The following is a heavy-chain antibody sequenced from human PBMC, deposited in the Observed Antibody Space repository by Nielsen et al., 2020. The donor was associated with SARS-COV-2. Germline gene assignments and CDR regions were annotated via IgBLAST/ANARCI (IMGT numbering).Heavy chain of an antibody. V-gene: IGHV1-3*01. J-gene: IGHJ6*03. Sequence: ASVKVSCKASGYTFTSYAMHWVRQAHGQRLEWMGWINAGNGNTKYSQKFQGRVTITRDTSASTAYMELSSLRSEDTAVYYCARDLVVGATTWYYMDVWGKGTTVTVSS. D-gene: IGHD1-26*01. CDR1: GYTFTSYA. CDR3: ARDLVVGATTWYYMDV. CDR2: INAGNGNT.